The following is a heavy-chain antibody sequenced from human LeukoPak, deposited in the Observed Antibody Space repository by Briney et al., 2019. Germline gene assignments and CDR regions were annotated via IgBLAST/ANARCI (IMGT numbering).Heavy chain of an antibody. V-gene: IGHV5-51*01. Sequence: GESLKISCEGSGSSFTNYWIGWVRQMPGKGPEWMGIIYPDDSDTRYSPSFQGQVTISADKSIGTAYLQWSSLKASDTAMYYCAIGGDSSTSCYRCFNYWGQGTLVTVSS. CDR2: IYPDDSDT. CDR1: GSSFTNYW. D-gene: IGHD2-2*01. CDR3: AIGGDSSTSCYRCFNY. J-gene: IGHJ4*02.